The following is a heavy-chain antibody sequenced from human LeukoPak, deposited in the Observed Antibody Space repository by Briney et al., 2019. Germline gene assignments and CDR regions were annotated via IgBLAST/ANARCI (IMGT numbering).Heavy chain of an antibody. CDR2: ISGISSYI. D-gene: IGHD3-10*01. V-gene: IGHV3-21*01. J-gene: IGHJ4*02. Sequence: GGSLRLSCAASGFTFSSYSMNWVRQAPGKGLEWVSSISGISSYIYYADSVKGRFTISRDSAKNSLYLQMNSLRAEDTAVYYCARGYGSGSYYGDYWGQGTLATVSS. CDR3: ARGYGSGSYYGDY. CDR1: GFTFSSYS.